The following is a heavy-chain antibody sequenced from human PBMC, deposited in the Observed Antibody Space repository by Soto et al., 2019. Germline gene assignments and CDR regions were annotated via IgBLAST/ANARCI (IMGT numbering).Heavy chain of an antibody. CDR1: GFAFSSVG. V-gene: IGHV3-33*01. CDR2: IWYDGSDK. D-gene: IGHD3-16*01. CDR3: AFGNLSYYFDY. J-gene: IGHJ4*02. Sequence: QVQLVESGGGVVQPGTSLRLSCVASGFAFSSVGMHWVRQAPGKGLEGVAIIWYDGSDKYYGDSGKGRFTISRDNSKNTLFLQMNSLRAEDTALYHCAFGNLSYYFDYWGQGTPVTVSS.